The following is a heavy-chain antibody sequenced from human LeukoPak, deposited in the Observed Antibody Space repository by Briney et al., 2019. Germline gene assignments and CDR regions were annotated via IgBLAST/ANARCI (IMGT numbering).Heavy chain of an antibody. CDR3: ARNYDILPHFDY. J-gene: IGHJ4*02. CDR1: GGSISSYY. CDR2: IYYSGST. Sequence: SETLSLTCTDSGGSISSYYWSWIRQPPGKGLEWIGYIYYSGSTNYNPSLKSRVTISVDASKNQFSLKLSSVTAADTAVYYCARNYDILPHFDYWGQGTLVTVSS. D-gene: IGHD3-9*01. V-gene: IGHV4-59*01.